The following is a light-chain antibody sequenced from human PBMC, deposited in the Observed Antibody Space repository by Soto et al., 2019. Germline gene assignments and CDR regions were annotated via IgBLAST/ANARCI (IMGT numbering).Light chain of an antibody. CDR3: QQYSSWLWT. CDR1: QICGTK. J-gene: IGKJ1*01. Sequence: IVMTQSPATLSVSPGERANLSCRGIQICGTKLAWYQQTPGQAPRLLIYGASNRGTGVPARISGSVSGTEFTLTIASLQSENFAVYYCQQYSSWLWTFGQGTKVDIK. CDR2: GAS. V-gene: IGKV3-15*01.